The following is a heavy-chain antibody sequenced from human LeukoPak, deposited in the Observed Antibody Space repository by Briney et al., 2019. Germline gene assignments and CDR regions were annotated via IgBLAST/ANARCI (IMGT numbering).Heavy chain of an antibody. CDR1: GGSISSYY. Sequence: SETLSLTCTVSGGSISSYYWSWIRQPPGKGLEWIGYIYYSGSTNYNPSLKSRVTISVDTSKNQFSLNLNSVTAADTAIYYCARNQTSYDSWSGSRTGSHQAFDVWGQGRLVTVSS. CDR3: ARNQTSYDSWSGSRTGSHQAFDV. D-gene: IGHD3-3*01. J-gene: IGHJ3*01. V-gene: IGHV4-59*01. CDR2: IYYSGST.